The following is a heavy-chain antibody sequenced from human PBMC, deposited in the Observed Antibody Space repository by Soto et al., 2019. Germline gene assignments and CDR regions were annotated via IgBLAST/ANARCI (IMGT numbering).Heavy chain of an antibody. CDR2: ISYDGSNK. Sequence: GGSLRLSCAASGFTFSSYGMHWVRQAPGKGLEWVAVISYDGSNKYYADSVKGRFTISRDNSKNTLYLQMNSLRAEDTAVYYCAKDLHCSGGSCYLTHGYYYYGMDVWGQGTTVTVSS. V-gene: IGHV3-30*18. D-gene: IGHD2-15*01. CDR3: AKDLHCSGGSCYLTHGYYYYGMDV. J-gene: IGHJ6*02. CDR1: GFTFSSYG.